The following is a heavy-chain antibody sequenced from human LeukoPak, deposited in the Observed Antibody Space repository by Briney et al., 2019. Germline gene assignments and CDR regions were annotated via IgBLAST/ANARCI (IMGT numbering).Heavy chain of an antibody. CDR3: ARVVGARGQDWFDP. J-gene: IGHJ5*02. CDR1: GYTFTGYY. D-gene: IGHD1-26*01. Sequence: GASVKVSCKASGYTFTGYYMHWVRQAPGQGLEWMGWMNPNSGNTGYAQKFQGRVTITRNTSISTAYMELSSLRSEDTAVYYCARVVGARGQDWFDPWGQGTLVTVSS. CDR2: MNPNSGNT. V-gene: IGHV1-8*03.